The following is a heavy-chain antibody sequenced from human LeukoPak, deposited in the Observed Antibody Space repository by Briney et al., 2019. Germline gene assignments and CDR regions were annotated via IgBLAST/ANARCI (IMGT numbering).Heavy chain of an antibody. Sequence: KSGGSLRLSCSASGFTFSSYSMNWGRQAPRKGPELVCSISSSSSYIYYADSVKCRFTISRDNAKNSLYLQMNSLRTEDTAVYYCARDVDFDYWGQGTLVTVSS. CDR3: ARDVDFDY. D-gene: IGHD2-21*01. J-gene: IGHJ4*02. V-gene: IGHV3-21*01. CDR2: ISSSSSYI. CDR1: GFTFSSYS.